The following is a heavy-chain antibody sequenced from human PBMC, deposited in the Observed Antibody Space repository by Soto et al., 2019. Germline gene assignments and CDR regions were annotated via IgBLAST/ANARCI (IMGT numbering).Heavy chain of an antibody. Sequence: QVQLQQWGAGLLKPSETLSLTCAVYGGSFSGYYWSWIRQAPGKGLEWIGEINNSGNSNSNPSLKRRVTISLDTSKNQSSLRLNSVTAADTGVYYCARGLRAAVGTGSRFRYWGQGTLVTVSS. J-gene: IGHJ4*02. V-gene: IGHV4-34*01. CDR3: ARGLRAAVGTGSRFRY. D-gene: IGHD6-13*01. CDR2: INNSGNS. CDR1: GGSFSGYY.